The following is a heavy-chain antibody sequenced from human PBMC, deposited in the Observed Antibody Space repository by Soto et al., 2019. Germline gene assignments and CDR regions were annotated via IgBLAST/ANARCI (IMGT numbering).Heavy chain of an antibody. D-gene: IGHD1-1*01. V-gene: IGHV4-59*08. J-gene: IGHJ4*02. Sequence: SETLSLTCTVSGGSISSYYWSWIRQPPGKGLEWIGYIYYSGSTNYNPSLKSRVTISVDTSKNQFSLKLSSVTAADTAVYYCARVAAGTTCFDYWGQGTLVTVSS. CDR2: IYYSGST. CDR1: GGSISSYY. CDR3: ARVAAGTTCFDY.